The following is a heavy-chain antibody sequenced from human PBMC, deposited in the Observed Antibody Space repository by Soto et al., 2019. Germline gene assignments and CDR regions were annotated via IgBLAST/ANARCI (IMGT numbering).Heavy chain of an antibody. J-gene: IGHJ4*02. CDR2: ISYDGSNK. CDR3: ARADSPITVTASDY. V-gene: IGHV3-30-3*01. CDR1: GFTFSSYA. D-gene: IGHD4-17*01. Sequence: QVQLVESGGGVVQPGRSLRLSCAASGFTFSSYAMHWVRQAPGKGLEWVAVISYDGSNKYYADSVKGRFTISRDNSKNTLYLQMNILRAEDTAVYYCARADSPITVTASDYWGQGTLVTVSS.